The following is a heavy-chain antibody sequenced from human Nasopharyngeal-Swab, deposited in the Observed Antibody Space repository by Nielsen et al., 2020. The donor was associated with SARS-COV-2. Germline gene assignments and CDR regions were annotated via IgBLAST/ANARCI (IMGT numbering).Heavy chain of an antibody. D-gene: IGHD2-2*01. J-gene: IGHJ6*03. CDR2: INHSGST. V-gene: IGHV4-39*07. CDR3: ARGLSGVVPAPILGLGPYYYFYYMDV. Sequence: SETLSLTCTVSGSSISSSNYYWGWIRQPPGKGLEWIGEINHSGSTNYNPSLKSRVTISVDTSKSQFSLKLTSVTAADTSVYYCARGLSGVVPAPILGLGPYYYFYYMDVWGKGTTVTVSS. CDR1: GSSISSSNYY.